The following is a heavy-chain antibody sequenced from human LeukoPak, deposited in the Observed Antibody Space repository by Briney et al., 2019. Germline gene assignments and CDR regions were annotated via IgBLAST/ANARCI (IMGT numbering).Heavy chain of an antibody. Sequence: GGSLRLSCAASGFTFSSYAMSWVRQAPGKGLEWVSAISGRTGSTYYSDSVKGRFTISRDNSKSTLYLQMDSLRAEDTAVYYCAKCGNSGCHLIDYWGQGTLVTVSS. J-gene: IGHJ4*02. V-gene: IGHV3-23*01. D-gene: IGHD5-12*01. CDR3: AKCGNSGCHLIDY. CDR2: ISGRTGST. CDR1: GFTFSSYA.